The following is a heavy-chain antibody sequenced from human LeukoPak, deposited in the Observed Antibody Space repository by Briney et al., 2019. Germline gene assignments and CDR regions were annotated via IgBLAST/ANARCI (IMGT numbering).Heavy chain of an antibody. V-gene: IGHV4-34*01. Sequence: SETLSLTCTVSAGSSSGFYCRWIRQSPGKGLGWVGEIYHTGSTIYNPSLKCRLTMSVDTSKSHFSLMLNSVTAADTAVYFCARGPLYYYDSGTYWKFWGQGTLVTVSS. CDR2: IYHTGST. D-gene: IGHD3-10*01. CDR1: AGSSSGFY. J-gene: IGHJ4*02. CDR3: ARGPLYYYDSGTYWKF.